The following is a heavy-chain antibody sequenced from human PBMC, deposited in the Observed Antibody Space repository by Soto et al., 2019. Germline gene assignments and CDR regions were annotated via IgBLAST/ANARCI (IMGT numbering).Heavy chain of an antibody. J-gene: IGHJ4*02. CDR3: ARTYYYDK. V-gene: IGHV3-74*01. Sequence: GGSLRLSCAASGFPFNTYWMHGVRQAPGKGLVWVSGINSDGSSTNYADSVKGRFTISRDNAKNTLYMQMNSLRAEGTAVYYCARTYYYDKWGQGTPVTVSS. CDR2: INSDGSST. CDR1: GFPFNTYW. D-gene: IGHD3-22*01.